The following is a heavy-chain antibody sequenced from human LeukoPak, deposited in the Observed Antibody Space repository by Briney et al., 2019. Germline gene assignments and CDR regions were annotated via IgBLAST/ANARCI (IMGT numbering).Heavy chain of an antibody. CDR2: VSSGGDIT. CDR1: GFTFSDYY. Sequence: GGSLRLSCAASGFTFSDYYISWIRQAPGKGLEWLSIVSSGGDITTDADSVKGRFTISRDNTRNLLFLQMNSLRDQDSAVYSCATAMDNLGSSYGMDVWCQGPTVVVSS. J-gene: IGHJ6*02. CDR3: ATAMDNLGSSYGMDV. V-gene: IGHV3-11*01. D-gene: IGHD1-26*01.